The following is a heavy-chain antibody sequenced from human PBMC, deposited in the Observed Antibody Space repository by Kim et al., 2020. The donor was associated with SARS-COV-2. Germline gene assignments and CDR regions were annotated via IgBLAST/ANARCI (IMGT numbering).Heavy chain of an antibody. Sequence: YAESVEGRLIISRDHSKNTLYLQMNSLRAEDTAVYYCATVVFYYDAGYFKNWGQGTLVIVPS. V-gene: IGHV3-66*01. D-gene: IGHD3-22*01. J-gene: IGHJ1*01. CDR3: ATVVFYYDAGYFKN.